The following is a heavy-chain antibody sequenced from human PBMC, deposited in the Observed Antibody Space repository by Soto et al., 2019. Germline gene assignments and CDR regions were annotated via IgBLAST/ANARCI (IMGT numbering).Heavy chain of an antibody. Sequence: GGSLRLSCAASGFTFSSYAMHWVRQAPGKGLEWVAVISYDGSNKYYADSVKGRFTISRDNSKNTLYLQMNSLRAEDTAVYYCARGVVGATPLSYFDYWGQGTLVTVSS. V-gene: IGHV3-30-3*01. D-gene: IGHD1-26*01. J-gene: IGHJ4*02. CDR3: ARGVVGATPLSYFDY. CDR1: GFTFSSYA. CDR2: ISYDGSNK.